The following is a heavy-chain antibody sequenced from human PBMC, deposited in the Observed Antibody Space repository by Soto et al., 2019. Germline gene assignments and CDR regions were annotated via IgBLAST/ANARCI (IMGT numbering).Heavy chain of an antibody. CDR3: ARVGGFGATTIDY. Sequence: QVQLQESGPGLVKPSQTLSLTCTVSGGSISSGDYYWSWIRQPPGKCLEWIGYIYYSGSTYYNPSLKSRVTISVDTSKNPFSLKLSSVTAADTAVYYCARVGGFGATTIDYWGQGTLVTVSS. D-gene: IGHD3-10*01. V-gene: IGHV4-30-4*01. J-gene: IGHJ4*02. CDR1: GGSISSGDYY. CDR2: IYYSGST.